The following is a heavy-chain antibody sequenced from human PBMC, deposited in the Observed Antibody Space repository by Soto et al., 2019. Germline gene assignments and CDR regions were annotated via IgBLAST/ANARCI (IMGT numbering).Heavy chain of an antibody. Sequence: TGGSLRLSCAASGFTFSSYAMHWVRQAPGKGLEWVAVISYDGSNKYYADSVKGRFTISRDNSKNTLYLQMNSLRAEDTAVYYCARDPSTAAGTDDAFDIWGQGTMGT. CDR2: ISYDGSNK. CDR1: GFTFSSYA. CDR3: ARDPSTAAGTDDAFDI. J-gene: IGHJ3*02. V-gene: IGHV3-30-3*01. D-gene: IGHD6-13*01.